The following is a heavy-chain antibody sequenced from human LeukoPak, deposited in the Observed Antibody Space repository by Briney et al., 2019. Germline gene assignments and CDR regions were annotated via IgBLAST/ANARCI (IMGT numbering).Heavy chain of an antibody. V-gene: IGHV3-66*02. CDR1: GFTVNSNY. CDR3: ARAMGCTGNTCRNNWFDP. D-gene: IGHD2-8*02. Sequence: GSLRLSCAASGFTVNSNYMNWVRQAPGKGLEWVSAIYSGGITYYADSVKGRFTISRDSSKNTLYLQMNSLGAEDTAVYYCARAMGCTGNTCRNNWFDPWGQGTLVTVSS. J-gene: IGHJ5*02. CDR2: IYSGGIT.